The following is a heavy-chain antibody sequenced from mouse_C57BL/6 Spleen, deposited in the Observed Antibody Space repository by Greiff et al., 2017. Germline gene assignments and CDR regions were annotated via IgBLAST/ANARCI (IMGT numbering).Heavy chain of an antibody. CDR2: ISSGGDYI. V-gene: IGHV5-9-1*02. CDR1: GFTFSSYA. Sequence: EVKVVESGEGLVKPGGSLKLSCAASGFTFSSYAMSWVRQTPEKRLEWVAYISSGGDYIYYADTVKGRFTISRDNARNTLYLQMSSLKSEDTAMYYCTRVPQAAQATPFAYWGQGTLVTVSA. J-gene: IGHJ3*01. D-gene: IGHD3-2*02. CDR3: TRVPQAAQATPFAY.